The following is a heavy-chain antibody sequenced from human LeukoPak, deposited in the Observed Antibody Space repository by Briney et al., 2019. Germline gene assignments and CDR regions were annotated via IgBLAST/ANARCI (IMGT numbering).Heavy chain of an antibody. D-gene: IGHD1-26*01. CDR3: ARDWDYYFDY. J-gene: IGHJ4*02. Sequence: GGSLRLSCAASGFTFSSYSMNWVRQAPGKGLEWVSYISSSGSTIYYADSVKGRFTISRDNAKNSLYLQMNSLRAEDTAVYYSARDWDYYFDYWGQGTLVTVSS. CDR1: GFTFSSYS. V-gene: IGHV3-48*01. CDR2: ISSSGSTI.